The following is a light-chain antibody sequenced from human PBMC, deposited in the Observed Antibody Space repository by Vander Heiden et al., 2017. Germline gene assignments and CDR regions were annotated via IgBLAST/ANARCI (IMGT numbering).Light chain of an antibody. Sequence: DIQMTQSPSTLSASVGDRVTITCRASQSISSWLAWYQQKPGKAPKLLIYKASSLESGVPSRFSGSGSGTEFTLTISSLQPDDFATYYCQQYNSYSPTWTFGQWTKVXIK. CDR1: QSISSW. J-gene: IGKJ1*01. CDR3: QQYNSYSPTWT. V-gene: IGKV1-5*03. CDR2: KAS.